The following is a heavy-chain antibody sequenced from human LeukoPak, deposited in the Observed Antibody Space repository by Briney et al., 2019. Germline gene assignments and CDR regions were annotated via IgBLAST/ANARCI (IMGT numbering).Heavy chain of an antibody. CDR2: ISGSGGST. J-gene: IGHJ4*02. V-gene: IGHV3-23*01. Sequence: PGGSLRLSCAASGFTFSSYAMSWVRQAPGKGLEWVSAISGSGGSTYYADSVKGWFTISRDNSKNTLYLQMNSLRAEDTAVYYCAKDLTRHYYDSSGQAFDYWGQGTLVTVSS. CDR1: GFTFSSYA. D-gene: IGHD3-22*01. CDR3: AKDLTRHYYDSSGQAFDY.